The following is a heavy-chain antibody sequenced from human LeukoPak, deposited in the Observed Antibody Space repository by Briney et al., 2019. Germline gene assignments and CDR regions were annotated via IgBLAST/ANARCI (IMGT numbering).Heavy chain of an antibody. J-gene: IGHJ4*02. CDR1: GYTFTSYG. CDR3: ARGLVGGDYVGVY. V-gene: IGHV1-18*01. Sequence: ASVKVSCKASGYTFTSYGISWVRQAPGQGLEWMGWISAYNGNTNYAQKFQGRVTITRNTSISTAYMELSSLRSEDTAVYYCARGLVGGDYVGVYWGQGTLVTVSS. CDR2: ISAYNGNT. D-gene: IGHD4-17*01.